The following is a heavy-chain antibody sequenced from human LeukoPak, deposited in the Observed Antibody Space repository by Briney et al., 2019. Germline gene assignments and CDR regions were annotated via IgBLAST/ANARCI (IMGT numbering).Heavy chain of an antibody. CDR3: SRKRWFGELFLFDY. CDR2: IYHSGST. Sequence: PSETLSLTCAVSGYSISSGYYWGWIRQPPGKGLEWIGSIYHSGSTYYNPSLKSRVTISVDTSKNQFSLKLSSVTAADTAVYYCSRKRWFGELFLFDYWGQGTLVTVSS. V-gene: IGHV4-38-2*01. D-gene: IGHD3-10*01. J-gene: IGHJ4*02. CDR1: GYSISSGYY.